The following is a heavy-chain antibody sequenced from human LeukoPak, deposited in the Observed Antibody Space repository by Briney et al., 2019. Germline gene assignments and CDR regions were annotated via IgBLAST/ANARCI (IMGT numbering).Heavy chain of an antibody. CDR1: GFTFDDYS. J-gene: IGHJ6*02. V-gene: IGHV3-9*01. D-gene: IGHD3-3*01. Sequence: GGSLRLSCAASGFTFDDYSMHWVRQAPGRGLEWVSGISWNSGNIGYADSVKGRFTISRDNAKNSLSLQMDSLRPEDTALYFCAKDRLFGPYYCYGLHVWGQGTTVTVSS. CDR2: ISWNSGNI. CDR3: AKDRLFGPYYCYGLHV.